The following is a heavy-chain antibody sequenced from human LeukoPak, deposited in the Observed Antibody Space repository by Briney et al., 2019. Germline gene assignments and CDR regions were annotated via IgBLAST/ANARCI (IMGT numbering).Heavy chain of an antibody. CDR3: ARETSSGYYLNWFDS. Sequence: ASVKVSCKASGYTFTSYGISWVRQAPGQGLQWMGWINPNSDDTKSAQQFQGRVTMTKDTSITTAYMVLSRLSSDDTAIYYCARETSSGYYLNWFDSWGQGTLVTVS. CDR1: GYTFTSYG. J-gene: IGHJ5*01. D-gene: IGHD3-22*01. V-gene: IGHV1-2*02. CDR2: INPNSDDT.